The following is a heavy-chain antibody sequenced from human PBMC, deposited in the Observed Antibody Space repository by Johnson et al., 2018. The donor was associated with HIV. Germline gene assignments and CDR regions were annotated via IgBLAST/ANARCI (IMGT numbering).Heavy chain of an antibody. D-gene: IGHD5-24*01. V-gene: IGHV3-30-3*01. CDR1: GFTFSSYA. CDR3: AKDIYGYDAFDI. CDR2: ISYDGSNK. J-gene: IGHJ3*02. Sequence: QVQLVESGGGVVQPGRSLRLSCAASGFTFSSYAMHWVRQAPGKGLEWVAVISYDGSNKYYADSVKGRFTISRDNSKNTLYLQMNRLRAEDTALYYCAKDIYGYDAFDIWGQGTMVTVSS.